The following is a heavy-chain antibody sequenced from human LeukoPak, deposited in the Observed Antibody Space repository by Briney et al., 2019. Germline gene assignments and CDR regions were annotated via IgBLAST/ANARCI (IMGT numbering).Heavy chain of an antibody. CDR1: GGTFSSYT. CDR3: ARAMAVAQLYYYYMDV. D-gene: IGHD6-19*01. V-gene: IGHV1-69*06. CDR2: IIPLFGTP. Sequence: SVKVSCKASGGTFSSYTISWVRQAPGQGLEWMGGIIPLFGTPDYAQKFQDRLTITADKSTSTAYMELSSLRSEDTAVYYCARAMAVAQLYYYYMDVWGKGTTVTISS. J-gene: IGHJ6*03.